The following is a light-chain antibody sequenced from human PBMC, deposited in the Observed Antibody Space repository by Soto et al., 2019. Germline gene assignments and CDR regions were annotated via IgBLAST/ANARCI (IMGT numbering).Light chain of an antibody. CDR3: QQYDNRGRRP. J-gene: IGKJ4*01. CDR1: QDISTY. Sequence: DIQMTQSPSSLSASVGDRVTITCQARQDISTYLNWYKQKPGKAPKRLIYDASNLETGVPSRFSGSGSGTDFNFTISSRQPEDIATYYGQQYDNRGRRPVGGGNKVEIK. V-gene: IGKV1-33*01. CDR2: DAS.